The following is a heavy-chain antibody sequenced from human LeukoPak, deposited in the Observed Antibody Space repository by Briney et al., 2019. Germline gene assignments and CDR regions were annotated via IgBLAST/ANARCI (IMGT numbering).Heavy chain of an antibody. J-gene: IGHJ6*02. CDR2: INPNSGGT. CDR1: GYTFTGYY. CDR3: ARDRPPRYYYDSSGFNGMDV. V-gene: IGHV1-2*04. Sequence: GASVKVSCKASGYTFTGYYMHWVRQAPGQGLEWMGWINPNSGGTNYAQKFQGWVTMTRDTSISTAYMELSRLRSDDTAVYYCARDRPPRYYYDSSGFNGMDVWGQGTTVTVSS. D-gene: IGHD3-22*01.